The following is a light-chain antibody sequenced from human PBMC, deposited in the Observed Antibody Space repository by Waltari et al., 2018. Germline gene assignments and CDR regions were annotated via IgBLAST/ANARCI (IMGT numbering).Light chain of an antibody. CDR1: SSDVGGFNY. Sequence: QSALTQPASVSGSPGQSITISCTGTSSDVGGFNYVSWYQQYPGKAPKLMICEVSNRPSGVSNRFSGSKSGNTASLTISGLQAEDEADYYCSSFTSSSVYVFGTGTKVTVL. CDR3: SSFTSSSVYV. CDR2: EVS. J-gene: IGLJ1*01. V-gene: IGLV2-14*01.